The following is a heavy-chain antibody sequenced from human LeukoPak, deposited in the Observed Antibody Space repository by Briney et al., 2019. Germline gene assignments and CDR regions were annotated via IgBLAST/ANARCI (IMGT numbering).Heavy chain of an antibody. Sequence: GASVKVSCKASGYTFTGYYMHWVRQAPGQGLEWMGWINPNSGGTNYAQKFQGRVTMTRDTSISTAYMELSRLRSDDTAVYYCAREPLLGYSGYDSDRVIYDYWGQGTLVTVSS. J-gene: IGHJ4*02. D-gene: IGHD5-12*01. V-gene: IGHV1-2*02. CDR1: GYTFTGYY. CDR3: AREPLLGYSGYDSDRVIYDY. CDR2: INPNSGGT.